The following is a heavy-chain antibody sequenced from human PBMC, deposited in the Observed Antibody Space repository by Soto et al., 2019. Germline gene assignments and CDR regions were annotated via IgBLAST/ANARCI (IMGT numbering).Heavy chain of an antibody. CDR3: AGVIQLWLRRINNGYSG. Sequence: QVQLVQSGAEVKKPGASVKVSCKASGYTFTSYDINWVRQATGQGLEWMGWMNPNSGNTGYAQKCQGRVTMTRNTAISTAYMDISSLRSEDTAVYFCAGVIQLWLRRINNGYSGWGQGTLVTVSS. D-gene: IGHD5-18*01. J-gene: IGHJ4*02. V-gene: IGHV1-8*01. CDR1: GYTFTSYD. CDR2: MNPNSGNT.